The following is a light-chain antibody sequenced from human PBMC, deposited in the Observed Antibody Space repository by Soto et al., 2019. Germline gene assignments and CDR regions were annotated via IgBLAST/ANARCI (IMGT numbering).Light chain of an antibody. CDR3: LQHNSYPYT. CDR2: DAS. J-gene: IGKJ2*01. CDR1: QSVSTW. Sequence: DIQMTQSPSTLSASVGDRVTITCRASQSVSTWLAWYQQKPAKAPKILIHDASSLESGVPSRFSGSASGTEFTLTISSLQPEDFATYYCLQHNSYPYTFGQGTKLEIK. V-gene: IGKV1-5*01.